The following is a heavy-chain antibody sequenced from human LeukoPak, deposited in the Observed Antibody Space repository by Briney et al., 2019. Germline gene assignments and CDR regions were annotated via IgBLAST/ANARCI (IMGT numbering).Heavy chain of an antibody. V-gene: IGHV3-73*01. Sequence: GGSLRLSCAASGFTFSGSAMPWVRQASGKGLEWVGRIRSKANSYATAYAASVKGRFTISRDDSKNTAYLQMNSLKTEDTAVYYCTTLGDYGEGGGYWGQGTLVTVSS. CDR2: IRSKANSYAT. CDR3: TTLGDYGEGGGY. CDR1: GFTFSGSA. J-gene: IGHJ4*02. D-gene: IGHD4-17*01.